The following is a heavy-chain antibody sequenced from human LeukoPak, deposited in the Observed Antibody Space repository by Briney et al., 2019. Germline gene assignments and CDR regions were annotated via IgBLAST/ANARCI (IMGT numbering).Heavy chain of an antibody. V-gene: IGHV1-69*13. D-gene: IGHD5-24*01. CDR3: AREAEMATIGRYFDY. CDR2: IIPIFGTA. Sequence: ASVKVSCKASGYTFSNFDINWVRQATGQGLEWMGGIIPIFGTANYAQKFQGRVTITADESTSTAYMELSSLRSENTAVYYCAREAEMATIGRYFDYWGQGTTVTVSS. J-gene: IGHJ4*03. CDR1: GYTFSNFD.